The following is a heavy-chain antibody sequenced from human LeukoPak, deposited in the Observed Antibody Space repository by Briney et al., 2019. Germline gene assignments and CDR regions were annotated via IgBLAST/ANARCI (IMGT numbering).Heavy chain of an antibody. Sequence: SVKVSCKTSGGTFSSYAISWVRQAPGQGLEWMGRIIPILGIANYAQKFQGRVTMTRDTSTSTVYMELSSLRSEDTAVYYCARVSYSSSWTFDYWGQGTLVTVSS. D-gene: IGHD6-13*01. CDR2: IIPILGIA. J-gene: IGHJ4*02. CDR1: GGTFSSYA. CDR3: ARVSYSSSWTFDY. V-gene: IGHV1-69*04.